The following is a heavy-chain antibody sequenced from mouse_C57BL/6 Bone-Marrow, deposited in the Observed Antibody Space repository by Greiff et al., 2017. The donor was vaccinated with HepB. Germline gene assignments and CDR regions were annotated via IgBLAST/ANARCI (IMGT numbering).Heavy chain of an antibody. CDR1: GYAFSSYW. V-gene: IGHV1-80*01. D-gene: IGHD1-1*01. Sequence: QVQLKESGAELVKPGASVKISCKASGYAFSSYWMNWVKQRPGKGLEWIGQIYPGDGDTNYNGKFKGKATLTADKSSSTAYMQLSSLTSEDSAVYFCARSLLRAFAYWGQGTLVTVSA. J-gene: IGHJ3*01. CDR3: ARSLLRAFAY. CDR2: IYPGDGDT.